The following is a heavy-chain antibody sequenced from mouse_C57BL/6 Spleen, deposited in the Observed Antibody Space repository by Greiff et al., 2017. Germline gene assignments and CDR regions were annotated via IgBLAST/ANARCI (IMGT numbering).Heavy chain of an antibody. CDR3: AIDSSGYQFAY. CDR1: GYTFTSYT. CDR2: INPSSGYT. D-gene: IGHD3-2*02. J-gene: IGHJ3*01. V-gene: IGHV1-4*01. Sequence: VQLQQSGAELARPGASVKMSCKASGYTFTSYTMHWVKQRPGQGLEWIGYINPSSGYTKYNQKFKDKATLTADKSSSTAYMQLSSLTSEDSAVYYCAIDSSGYQFAYWGQGTLVTVSA.